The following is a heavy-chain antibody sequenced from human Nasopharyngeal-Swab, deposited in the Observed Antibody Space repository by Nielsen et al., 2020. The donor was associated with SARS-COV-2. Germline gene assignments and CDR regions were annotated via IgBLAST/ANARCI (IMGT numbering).Heavy chain of an antibody. Sequence: QTLSLTCAISGDSVSSNSAAWNWIRQSPSRGLEWLGRTYYRSKWYNDYAVSVKSRITINPDTSKNQFSLQLNSVTPEDTAVYYCARVRIVVVPAAKRVNYMDVWGKGTTVTVSS. J-gene: IGHJ6*03. CDR2: TYYRSKWYN. D-gene: IGHD2-2*01. CDR1: GDSVSSNSAA. V-gene: IGHV6-1*01. CDR3: ARVRIVVVPAAKRVNYMDV.